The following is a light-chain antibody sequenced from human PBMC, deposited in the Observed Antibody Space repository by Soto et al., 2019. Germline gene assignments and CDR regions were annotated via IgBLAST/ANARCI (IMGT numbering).Light chain of an antibody. J-gene: IGKJ3*01. CDR3: QQSYSTPIS. CDR1: QSISSY. Sequence: DIQMTQSPSSLSASVGDRVTITSRASQSISSYLNWYQQKPGKAPKLLIYAASSLQSGVPSRFSGSGSGTDFTLTISSQQPEDFATYYCQQSYSTPISFGPGTKVDIK. CDR2: AAS. V-gene: IGKV1-39*01.